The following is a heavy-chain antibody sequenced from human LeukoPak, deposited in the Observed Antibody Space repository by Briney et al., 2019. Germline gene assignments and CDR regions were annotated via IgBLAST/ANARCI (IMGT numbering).Heavy chain of an antibody. Sequence: SVKVSCKASGGTFSSYAISWVRQAPGQGLEWMGGIIPIFGTANYAQKFQGRVTITADESTSAAYMELSSLRSEDTAVYYCARGNYYDSSGYYYYYYGMDVWGQGTTVTVSS. V-gene: IGHV1-69*13. CDR1: GGTFSSYA. CDR3: ARGNYYDSSGYYYYYYGMDV. D-gene: IGHD3-22*01. J-gene: IGHJ6*02. CDR2: IIPIFGTA.